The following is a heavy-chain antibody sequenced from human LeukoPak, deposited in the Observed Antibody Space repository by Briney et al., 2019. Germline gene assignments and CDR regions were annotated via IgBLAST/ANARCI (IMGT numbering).Heavy chain of an antibody. D-gene: IGHD3-16*01. CDR3: TTDANSPGGLV. CDR1: GFTFNIYG. CDR2: IKSKTDGGTT. V-gene: IGHV3-15*01. Sequence: TGRSLRLSRATSGFTFNIYGMGWVRQAPGKGLEWVGRIKSKTDGGTTNYAAPVKGRFTISRDDSKNTLYLQMNSLKTEDTAVYYCTTDANSPGGLVWGQGTLVTVSS. J-gene: IGHJ4*02.